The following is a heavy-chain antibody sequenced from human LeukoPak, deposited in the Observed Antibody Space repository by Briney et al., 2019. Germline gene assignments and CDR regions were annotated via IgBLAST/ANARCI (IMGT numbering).Heavy chain of an antibody. CDR2: IYYSGST. Sequence: LETLCLTCAVYGGSFSGYYWSWIRQPPGKGLEWIGYIYYSGSTNYNPSLKSRMTISVGTSKNQFSLKLSSVTAADTAVYYCARVRYYDSSGYWGYYHYGMDVRGPGNTGTVSS. CDR1: GGSFSGYY. CDR3: ARVRYYDSSGYWGYYHYGMDV. V-gene: IGHV4-34*11. D-gene: IGHD3-22*01. J-gene: IGHJ6*02.